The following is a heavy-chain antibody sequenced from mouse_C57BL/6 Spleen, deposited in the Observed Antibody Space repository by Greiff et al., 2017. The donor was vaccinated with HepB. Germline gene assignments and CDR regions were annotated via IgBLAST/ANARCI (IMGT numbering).Heavy chain of an antibody. CDR1: GYSFTDYN. D-gene: IGHD2-3*01. CDR2: INPNYGTT. Sequence: VQLQQSGPELVKPGASVKISCKASGYSFTDYNMNWVKQSNGKSLEWIGVINPNYGTTSYNQKFKGKATLTVDKSSSTASMHLNSLTSDDSAVYYFSRNDGKGVIDYWGQGTSVTVSS. J-gene: IGHJ4*01. V-gene: IGHV1-39*01. CDR3: SRNDGKGVIDY.